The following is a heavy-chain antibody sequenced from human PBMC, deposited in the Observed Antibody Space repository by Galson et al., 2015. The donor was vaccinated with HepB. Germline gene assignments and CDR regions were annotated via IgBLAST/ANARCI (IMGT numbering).Heavy chain of an antibody. Sequence: CAISGDSVSGNSAAWNWIRQSPSRGLEWLGRTYYRSKWYNDYAVSVKGRITINPDTSKNQFSLKLSSVTAADTAVYYCARGPYCSSTSCSTYYYYGMDVWGQGTTVTVSS. CDR2: TYYRSKWYN. CDR1: GDSVSGNSAA. D-gene: IGHD2-2*01. V-gene: IGHV6-1*01. J-gene: IGHJ6*02. CDR3: ARGPYCSSTSCSTYYYYGMDV.